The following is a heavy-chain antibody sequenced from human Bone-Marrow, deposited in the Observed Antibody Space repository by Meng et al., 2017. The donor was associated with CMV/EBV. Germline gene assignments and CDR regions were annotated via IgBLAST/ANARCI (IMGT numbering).Heavy chain of an antibody. CDR2: IKQDGSDR. J-gene: IGHJ4*02. CDR3: ARAAY. V-gene: IGHV3-7*03. Sequence: EAQLVKSGGGLAQPGGSLRLSCIGSGFAFSKAWMSWVRQAPGKGPEWVASIKQDGSDRYYVDSVEVRFTISRDNAKNSLYLQMNSLTVEDTAVYYCARAAYWGQGALVTVSS. CDR1: GFAFSKAW.